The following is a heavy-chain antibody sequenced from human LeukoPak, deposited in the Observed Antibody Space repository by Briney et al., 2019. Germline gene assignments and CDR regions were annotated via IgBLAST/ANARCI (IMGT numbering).Heavy chain of an antibody. D-gene: IGHD6-6*01. CDR1: GGSISSGGSS. Sequence: PSQTLSLTCAVSGGSISSGGSSWSWIRQPPGKGLEWTGYIYHSGSTYYNPSLKSRVTISVDRSKNQFSLKLSSVTAADTAVYYCARGISSSGTSLLDYWGQGTLVTVSS. CDR2: IYHSGST. CDR3: ARGISSSGTSLLDY. V-gene: IGHV4-30-2*01. J-gene: IGHJ4*02.